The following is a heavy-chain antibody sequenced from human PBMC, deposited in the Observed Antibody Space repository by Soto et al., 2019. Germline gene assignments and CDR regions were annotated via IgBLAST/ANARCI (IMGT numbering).Heavy chain of an antibody. V-gene: IGHV4-31*03. D-gene: IGHD3-22*01. CDR1: GGSISSGGYY. J-gene: IGHJ6*02. CDR2: IYYSGST. Sequence: SETLSLTCTVSGGSISSGGYYWSWIRQHPGKGLEWIGYIYYSGSTYYNPSLKSRVTISVDTSKNQFSLKLSSVTAADTAVYYCARDRDYYDSSGPDYYYYGMDVWGQGTTVTVPS. CDR3: ARDRDYYDSSGPDYYYYGMDV.